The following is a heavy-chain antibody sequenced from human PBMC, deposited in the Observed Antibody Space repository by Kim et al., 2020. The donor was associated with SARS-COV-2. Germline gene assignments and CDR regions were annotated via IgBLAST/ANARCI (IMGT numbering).Heavy chain of an antibody. CDR2: LYNDGST. Sequence: GGSLRLSCAASGFTFSSNYMSWVRQAPGKGLEWVSILYNDGSTSYADSAKGRFTISRDNSKNTLYVQMNSLRTEDTAVYYCARGRSSSWHYGMDVWGQGTTVSVSS. V-gene: IGHV3-53*01. CDR1: GFTFSSNY. D-gene: IGHD6-13*01. J-gene: IGHJ6*02. CDR3: ARGRSSSWHYGMDV.